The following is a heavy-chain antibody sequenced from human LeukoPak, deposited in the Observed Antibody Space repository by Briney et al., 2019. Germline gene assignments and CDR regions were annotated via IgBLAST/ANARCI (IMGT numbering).Heavy chain of an antibody. CDR2: IKSKTDGGTR. V-gene: IGHV3-15*01. J-gene: IGHJ3*02. D-gene: IGHD4/OR15-4a*01. CDR3: TTFDYAAFLI. Sequence: PGGSLRRSCAVSGFTSSNAWMSWVRQAPGKGLEWVGRIKSKTDGGTRDYAAPVKGRFTISRDDSKNTLYLQMNSLKTEDTAVYYCTTFDYAAFLIWGQGTMITVSS. CDR1: GFTSSNAW.